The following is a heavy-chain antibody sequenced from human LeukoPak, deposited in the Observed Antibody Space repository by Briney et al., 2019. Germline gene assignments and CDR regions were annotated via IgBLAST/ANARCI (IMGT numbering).Heavy chain of an antibody. Sequence: SETLSLTCTVSGGSISSSSYYWGWIRQPPGKGLEWIGSIYYSGSTYYNPSLESRVTISVDTSKNQFSLKLSSVTAADTAVYYCARVRYYPYYFDNWGQGTLVTVSS. CDR3: ARVRYYPYYFDN. J-gene: IGHJ4*02. V-gene: IGHV4-39*07. CDR1: GGSISSSSYY. CDR2: IYYSGST. D-gene: IGHD2-8*01.